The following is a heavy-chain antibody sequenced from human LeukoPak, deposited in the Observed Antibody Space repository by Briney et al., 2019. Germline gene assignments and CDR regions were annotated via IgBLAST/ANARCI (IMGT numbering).Heavy chain of an antibody. Sequence: SHTLSLTCDLSGDSLSSNSAAGTSARQSPSRGLESLGWTYYRSKWYNDYAVSVKSRMTINADTSKNQFSLQLNSVTPEDTAVYYCAKGRWALFDCWGQGTLVTVSS. CDR2: TYYRSKWYN. J-gene: IGHJ4*02. V-gene: IGHV6-1*01. D-gene: IGHD3-10*01. CDR3: AKGRWALFDC. CDR1: GDSLSSNSAA.